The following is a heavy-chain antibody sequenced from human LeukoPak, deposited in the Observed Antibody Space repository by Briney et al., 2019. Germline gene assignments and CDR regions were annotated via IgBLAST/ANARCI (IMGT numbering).Heavy chain of an antibody. CDR3: ARDRYVVNNWFDP. CDR1: GYTFTSYY. CDR2: INPSGGST. D-gene: IGHD3-9*01. J-gene: IGHJ5*02. Sequence: ASVKVSCKASGYTFTSYYMHWVQQAPGQGLEWMGIINPSGGSTSYAQKFQGRVTMTRDMSTSTVYMELSSLRSEDTVVYYCARDRYVVNNWFDPWGQGTLVTVSS. V-gene: IGHV1-46*01.